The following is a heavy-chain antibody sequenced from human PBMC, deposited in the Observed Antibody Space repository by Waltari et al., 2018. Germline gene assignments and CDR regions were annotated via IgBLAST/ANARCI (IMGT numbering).Heavy chain of an antibody. Sequence: EVQLLESGGGLVQPGGSLRLSCAASGFTFSSYAMSWVRQAPGKGLEWVSVIYSGGSSTYYADSVKGRFTISRDNSKNTLYLQMNSLRAEDTAVYYCAKDSASYCGGDCYSHYYYYMDVWGKGTTVTVSS. CDR2: IYSGGSST. D-gene: IGHD2-21*01. V-gene: IGHV3-23*03. CDR1: GFTFSSYA. CDR3: AKDSASYCGGDCYSHYYYYMDV. J-gene: IGHJ6*03.